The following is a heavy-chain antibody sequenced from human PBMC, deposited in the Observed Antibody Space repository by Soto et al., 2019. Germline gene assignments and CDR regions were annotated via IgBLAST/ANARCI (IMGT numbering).Heavy chain of an antibody. CDR1: EFAFRNYA. CDR3: ARHQDSSTWYIYPIDF. Sequence: VQLLESGGDLVQPGGSLRLSCAASEFAFRNYAMSWVRQAPGKGLEWVLGISGSGGSTFYADSVKGRFTISRDNSKNTLFLQMNSLRAEDTAVYYCARHQDSSTWYIYPIDFWGQGILVTVSS. J-gene: IGHJ4*02. CDR2: ISGSGGST. V-gene: IGHV3-23*01. D-gene: IGHD6-13*01.